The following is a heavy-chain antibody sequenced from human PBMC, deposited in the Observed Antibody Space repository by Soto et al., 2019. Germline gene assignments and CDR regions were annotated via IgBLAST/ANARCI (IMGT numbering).Heavy chain of an antibody. J-gene: IGHJ4*02. Sequence: EVQLVESGGGSVQPGGSLRLSCVGSGFTLSNDWMYWVRQGPGKGLVWVSRINSDGSRIQYADSVKGRFTISRDNAKNTVYLQMNSLRTEDMGLYYCARGPTHGGSYYEQWGQVTLVTVSS. CDR3: ARGPTHGGSYYEQ. D-gene: IGHD1-26*01. V-gene: IGHV3-74*01. CDR1: GFTLSNDW. CDR2: INSDGSRI.